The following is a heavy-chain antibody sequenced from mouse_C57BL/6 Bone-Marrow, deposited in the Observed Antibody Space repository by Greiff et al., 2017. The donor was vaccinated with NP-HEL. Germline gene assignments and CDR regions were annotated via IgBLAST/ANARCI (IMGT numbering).Heavy chain of an antibody. D-gene: IGHD4-1*01. Sequence: EVKLVESGGGLVQPGGSLSLSCAASGFTFTDYYMSWVRQPPGKALEWLGFIRNKANGYTTEYSASVKGRFTISRDKSQSILYLQMNALSAADSASYSCARSAHWDLFDYWGQGTTLTVSS. J-gene: IGHJ2*01. CDR3: ARSAHWDLFDY. V-gene: IGHV7-3*01. CDR2: IRNKANGYTT. CDR1: GFTFTDYY.